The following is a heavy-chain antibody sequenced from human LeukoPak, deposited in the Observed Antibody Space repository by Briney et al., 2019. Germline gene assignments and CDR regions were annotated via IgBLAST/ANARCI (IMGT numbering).Heavy chain of an antibody. CDR2: ISGSGGST. D-gene: IGHD3-3*01. Sequence: GGSLRLSCAASGFTFSSYAMSWVRQAPGKGLEWVSAISGSGGSTYYADSVKGRFTISRGNSKNTLYLQMNSLRAEDTAVYYCAKDRLSDPYDFWSGYYRGDDYWGQGTLVTVSS. V-gene: IGHV3-23*01. CDR1: GFTFSSYA. J-gene: IGHJ4*02. CDR3: AKDRLSDPYDFWSGYYRGDDY.